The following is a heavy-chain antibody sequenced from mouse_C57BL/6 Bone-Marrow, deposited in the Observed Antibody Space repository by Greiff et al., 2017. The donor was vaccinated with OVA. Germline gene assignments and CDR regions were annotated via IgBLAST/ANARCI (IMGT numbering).Heavy chain of an antibody. CDR2: SRNKANDYTT. D-gene: IGHD1-1*01. J-gene: IGHJ4*01. CDR3: ARDAGYYGPMDD. CDR1: GFTFSDFY. Sequence: EVKVVESGGGLVQSGRSLRLSCATSGFTFSDFYMEWVRQAPGKGLEWIAASRNKANDYTTEYSASVKGRFIVSRDTSQSILYLQMNALRAEDTAIYYCARDAGYYGPMDDWGQGTSVTVSS. V-gene: IGHV7-1*01.